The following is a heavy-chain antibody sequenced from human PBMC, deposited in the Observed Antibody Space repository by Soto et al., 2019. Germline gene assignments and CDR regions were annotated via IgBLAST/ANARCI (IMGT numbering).Heavy chain of an antibody. Sequence: SETLSLTCTVSGGSISSGDYYWSWIRQPPGRGLEWIGYIYYSGSTYYNPSLKSRVTISVDTSKNQFSLKLSSVTAADTAVYYCASVDTAMGNWFDPWGQGTLVTVSS. CDR3: ASVDTAMGNWFDP. CDR2: IYYSGST. D-gene: IGHD5-18*01. J-gene: IGHJ5*02. V-gene: IGHV4-30-4*01. CDR1: GGSISSGDYY.